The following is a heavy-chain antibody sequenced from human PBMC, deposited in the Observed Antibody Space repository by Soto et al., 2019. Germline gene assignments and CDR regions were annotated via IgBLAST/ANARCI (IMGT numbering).Heavy chain of an antibody. J-gene: IGHJ6*03. CDR1: CGSISSYY. CDR3: ARGFEVRGYYYYMDV. Sequence: SETLSLTCTVSCGSISSYYWSWIRQPPGKGLEWIGYIYYSGSTNYNPSLKSRVTISVDTSKNQFSLKLSSVTAADTAVYYCARGFEVRGYYYYMDVWGKGTTVTVSS. D-gene: IGHD3-10*01. V-gene: IGHV4-59*01. CDR2: IYYSGST.